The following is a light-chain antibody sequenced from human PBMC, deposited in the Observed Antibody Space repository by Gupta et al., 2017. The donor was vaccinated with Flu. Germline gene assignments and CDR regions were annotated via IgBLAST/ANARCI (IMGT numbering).Light chain of an antibody. Sequence: QLVLTQSPSASASLGASVKLTCTLSSGNSSYAIDVHQQQPLTGPRSLMMLYSDGRRSKGDAIPFRVSGSGSAAALSITMANVEAEEEYYYYWKDWSTGIWVFGGGTKLTVL. CDR2: LYSDGRR. CDR1: SGNSSYA. CDR3: KDWSTGIWV. V-gene: IGLV4-69*01. J-gene: IGLJ3*02.